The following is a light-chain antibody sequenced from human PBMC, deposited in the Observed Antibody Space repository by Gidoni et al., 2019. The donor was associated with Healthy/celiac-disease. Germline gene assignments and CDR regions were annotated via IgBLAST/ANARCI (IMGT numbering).Light chain of an antibody. CDR3: QQYYSTPLT. V-gene: IGKV4-1*01. CDR2: WAS. J-gene: IGKJ4*01. Sequence: DIVMTQSPDSLAVSLGERATTNSKSSQSVLYSSNNKNYVAWYQQKPGQPPKLLIYWASTRESGVPDRFSGSGSGTDFTLTISSLQAEDVAVYYCQQYYSTPLTFGGGTKVEIK. CDR1: QSVLYSSNNKNY.